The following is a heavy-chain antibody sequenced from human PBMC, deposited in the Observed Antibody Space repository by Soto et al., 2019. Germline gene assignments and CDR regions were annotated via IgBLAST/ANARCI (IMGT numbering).Heavy chain of an antibody. D-gene: IGHD5-12*01. J-gene: IGHJ4*01. CDR1: GFTSRSYN. V-gene: IGHV3-48*02. CDR2: ISSSSSTI. CDR3: ARGGTIAVTTIGDY. Sequence: DVQLVESGGGLVQPGGSWRLSCAAPGFTSRSYNMNWARQPPGKGLDWLSYISSSSSTIYYADSVKGRFTISRDNAKNSLYLQMNSLRDDDTAMYYCARGGTIAVTTIGDYWGQGTLVTVSS.